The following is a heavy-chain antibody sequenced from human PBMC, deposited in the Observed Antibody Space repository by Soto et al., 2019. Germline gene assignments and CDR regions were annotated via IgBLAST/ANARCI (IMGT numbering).Heavy chain of an antibody. CDR3: AKDGLGASPHY. Sequence: SGGSLRLSCAASGFTFSSYGMHWVRQAPGKGLEWVAVISYDGSNKYYADSVKGRFTISRDNSKNTLYLQMNSLRAEDTAVYYCAKDGLGASPHYWGQGTLVTVSS. J-gene: IGHJ4*02. V-gene: IGHV3-30*18. D-gene: IGHD1-26*01. CDR2: ISYDGSNK. CDR1: GFTFSSYG.